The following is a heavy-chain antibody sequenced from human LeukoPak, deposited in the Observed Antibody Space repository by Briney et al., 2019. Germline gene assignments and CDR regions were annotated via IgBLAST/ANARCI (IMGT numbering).Heavy chain of an antibody. Sequence: AGGSLRLSCAASGFTFSSYSMNWVRQAPGEGREWVSSLSTSSSYIYYADSVKGRFTVSRDNAKNSLYLQMNSLRAEDTAVYYCARDRDYVWGSYRYSAFDIWGQGAMVTVSS. D-gene: IGHD3-16*02. CDR1: GFTFSSYS. CDR2: LSTSSSYI. J-gene: IGHJ3*02. CDR3: ARDRDYVWGSYRYSAFDI. V-gene: IGHV3-21*01.